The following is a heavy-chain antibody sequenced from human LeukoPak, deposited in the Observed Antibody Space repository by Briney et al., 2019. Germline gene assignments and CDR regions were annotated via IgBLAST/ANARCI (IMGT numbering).Heavy chain of an antibody. CDR3: AKETTPYCSSTSCQYGMDV. CDR1: GFTFDDYA. D-gene: IGHD2-2*01. J-gene: IGHJ6*02. CDR2: ISWNSGSI. Sequence: GGSLRLSCAASGFTFDDYAMHWVRQAPGKGLEWVSGISWNSGSIGYADSVKGRFTISRDNAKNSLYLQMNSLRAEDTALYYCAKETTPYCSSTSCQYGMDVWGQGTTVTVS. V-gene: IGHV3-9*01.